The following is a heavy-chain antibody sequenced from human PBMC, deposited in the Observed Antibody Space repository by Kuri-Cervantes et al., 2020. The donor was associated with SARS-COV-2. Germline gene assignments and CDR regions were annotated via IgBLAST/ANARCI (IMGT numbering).Heavy chain of an antibody. V-gene: IGHV4-39*01. Sequence: GSLRLSCTVSGGSISSSSYHWGWIRQPPGKGLEWIGGIYYSGSTYYNPSLKSRVTISVDTSKNQFSLKLRSVTAADTAVYYCARGVGAAVAGTLITIYYYYGMDVWGQGTTVTVSS. D-gene: IGHD6-19*01. CDR3: ARGVGAAVAGTLITIYYYYGMDV. CDR2: IYYSGST. J-gene: IGHJ6*02. CDR1: GGSISSSSYH.